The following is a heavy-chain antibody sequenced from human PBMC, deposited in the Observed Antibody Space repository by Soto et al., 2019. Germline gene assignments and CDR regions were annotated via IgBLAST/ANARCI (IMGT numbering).Heavy chain of an antibody. J-gene: IGHJ6*02. Sequence: SLKITCNASGGTFSSYAISWVRQAPGQGLEWMGGIIPIFGTANYAQKFQGRVTITADESTSTAYMELSSLRSEDTAVYYCARDRGFVVVVPAAIYLLVGGMAVSGHVPTVTVS. D-gene: IGHD2-2*02. CDR1: GGTFSSYA. V-gene: IGHV1-69*13. CDR2: IIPIFGTA. CDR3: ARDRGFVVVVPAAIYLLVGGMAV.